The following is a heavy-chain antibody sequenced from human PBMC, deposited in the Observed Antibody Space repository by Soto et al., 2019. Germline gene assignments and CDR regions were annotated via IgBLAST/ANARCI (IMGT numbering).Heavy chain of an antibody. Sequence: GGSLRLSCAASGFTFSSYDMHWVRQATGKGLEWVSAIGTAGDTYYPGSLKGRFTISRENAKNSLYLQMNSLRAGDTAVYYCARVVRSPYGLPDLGAFDIWGQGTMVTVSS. J-gene: IGHJ3*02. CDR2: IGTAGDT. D-gene: IGHD2-2*01. CDR1: GFTFSSYD. V-gene: IGHV3-13*01. CDR3: ARVVRSPYGLPDLGAFDI.